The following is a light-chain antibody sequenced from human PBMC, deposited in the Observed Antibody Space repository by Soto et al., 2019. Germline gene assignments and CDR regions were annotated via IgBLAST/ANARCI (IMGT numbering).Light chain of an antibody. Sequence: EIVMTQSPATLSVSPGERATLSCRASQSISSSLAWYQQRPGQAPSLLIYGTTTRAAGVPSRFSGSGSGAEFTLTISSLQSEDFAFYYCQQYNNWPKTFGQGTKVEIK. CDR1: QSISSS. CDR3: QQYNNWPKT. J-gene: IGKJ1*01. CDR2: GTT. V-gene: IGKV3-15*01.